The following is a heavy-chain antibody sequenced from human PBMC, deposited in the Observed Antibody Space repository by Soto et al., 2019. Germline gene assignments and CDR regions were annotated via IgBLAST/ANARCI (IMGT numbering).Heavy chain of an antibody. CDR2: IYYSGST. J-gene: IGHJ6*02. Sequence: PSETLSLTCTVSGGSISSYYWSWIRQPPGKGLEWIGYIYYSGSTNYNPSLKSRVTISVDTSKNQFSLKLSSVTAADTAVYYCARDQLLWFGEDYYYYYGMDVWGQGTTVTVSS. V-gene: IGHV4-59*01. CDR1: GGSISSYY. CDR3: ARDQLLWFGEDYYYYYGMDV. D-gene: IGHD3-10*01.